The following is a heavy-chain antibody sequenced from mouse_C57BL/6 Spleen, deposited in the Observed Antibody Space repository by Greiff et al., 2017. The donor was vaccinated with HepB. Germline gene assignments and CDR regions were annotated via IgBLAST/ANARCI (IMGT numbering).Heavy chain of an antibody. Sequence: VQLQQSGAELVRPGASVKLSCTASGFNIKDDYMHWVKQRPEQGLEWIGWIDPENGDTEYASKFQGKATITADTSSTTAYLQLSSLTSEDTAVYYCTTLLLRSHFGCWGHGTTLTVAS. V-gene: IGHV14-4*01. D-gene: IGHD1-1*01. J-gene: IGHJ2*01. CDR2: IDPENGDT. CDR3: TTLLLRSHFGC. CDR1: GFNIKDDY.